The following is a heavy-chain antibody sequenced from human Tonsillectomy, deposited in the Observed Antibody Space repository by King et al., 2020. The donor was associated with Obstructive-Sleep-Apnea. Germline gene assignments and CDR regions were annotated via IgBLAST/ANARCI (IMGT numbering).Heavy chain of an antibody. CDR1: GFTFSSDC. CDR2: ILYDGSNK. Sequence: VQLVESGGGVVQPGRSLRLSCSAVGFTFSSDCMHWVRQAPGKGLEWVAVILYDGSNKYYADSVKCRFTISRDNSKNTLYLQMNSLRAEDTAVYYCAKGGRAAPFEAWGQGTLVTVSS. V-gene: IGHV3-33*06. D-gene: IGHD3-16*01. J-gene: IGHJ5*02. CDR3: AKGGRAAPFEA.